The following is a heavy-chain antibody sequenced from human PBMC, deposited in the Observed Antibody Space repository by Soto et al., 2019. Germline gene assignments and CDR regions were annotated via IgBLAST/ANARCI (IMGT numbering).Heavy chain of an antibody. D-gene: IGHD2-15*01. V-gene: IGHV1-58*01. J-gene: IGHJ3*02. CDR2: IIVGNGRT. Sequence: SVKVSFKAPGFTFSNSAVQWLRQARGQRLEWIGWIIVGNGRTNFAQELQGRLTISRDMSTNTAYMELSGLRSEDTAFYYCAAELYSGGRCCSFDIWGQGTMVTVSS. CDR1: GFTFSNSA. CDR3: AAELYSGGRCCSFDI.